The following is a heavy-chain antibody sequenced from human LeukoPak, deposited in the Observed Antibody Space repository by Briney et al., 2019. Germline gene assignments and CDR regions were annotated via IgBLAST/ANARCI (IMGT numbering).Heavy chain of an antibody. CDR3: AKDSLLRVVTAIPPGY. J-gene: IGHJ4*02. V-gene: IGHV3-7*03. Sequence: PGGSLRLSCAASGFTFSSYWMSWVRQAPRKGLEWVANIKQDGSEKYYVDSVKGRFTISRDNAKNTLYLQMNSLRAEDTAVYYCAKDSLLRVVTAIPPGYWGQGTLVTVSS. CDR1: GFTFSSYW. CDR2: IKQDGSEK. D-gene: IGHD2-21*02.